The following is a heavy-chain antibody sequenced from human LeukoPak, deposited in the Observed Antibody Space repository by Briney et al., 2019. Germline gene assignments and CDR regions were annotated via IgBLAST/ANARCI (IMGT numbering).Heavy chain of an antibody. CDR1: GFTVSSNY. CDR2: IYSGGST. D-gene: IGHD3-10*01. V-gene: IGHV3-53*01. Sequence: GSLRLSCAASGFTVSSNYMSWVRQAPGKGLEWVSVIYSGGSTYYADSVKGRFTISRDNSKNTLYLQMNSLRAEDTAVYYCAKDRRFGGDYFDYWGQGTLVTVSS. CDR3: AKDRRFGGDYFDY. J-gene: IGHJ4*02.